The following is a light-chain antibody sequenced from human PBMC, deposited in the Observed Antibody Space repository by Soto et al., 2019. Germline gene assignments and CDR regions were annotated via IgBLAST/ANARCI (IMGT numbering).Light chain of an antibody. V-gene: IGKV3-15*01. CDR1: QSVGSN. CDR2: GAS. CDR3: QRVTIEPYI. J-gene: IGKJ2*01. Sequence: EIVMTQSPATLSVSPGERASLSCRASQSVGSNLAWYQQTAGQAPRLLIHGASTRATGIPARFSGGGSGTDVTPTINGLQSEGLTVYPWQRVTIEPYILGQGTMLETK.